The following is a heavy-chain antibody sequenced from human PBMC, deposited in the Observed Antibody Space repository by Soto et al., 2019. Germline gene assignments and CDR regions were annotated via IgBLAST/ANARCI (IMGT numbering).Heavy chain of an antibody. CDR1: GFTFSSYA. J-gene: IGHJ5*02. D-gene: IGHD6-13*01. CDR2: ISYDGSDK. Sequence: QVQLVESGGGAVQPGRSLRLSCAASGFTFSSYAMEWVRQAPGKGLEWVAVISYDGSDKYYADSVKGRFTISRDNSKNTLYLQMNSLGVEDTAVYFCAGCIALHPMGWFDPWGQGTLVTVSS. V-gene: IGHV3-30-3*01. CDR3: AGCIALHPMGWFDP.